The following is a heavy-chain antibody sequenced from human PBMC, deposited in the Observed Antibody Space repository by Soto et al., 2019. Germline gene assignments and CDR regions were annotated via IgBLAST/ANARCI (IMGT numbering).Heavy chain of an antibody. V-gene: IGHV1-2*02. J-gene: IGHJ4*02. CDR1: GYTFTGYY. CDR3: ARINDFWSGTKDY. D-gene: IGHD3-3*01. CDR2: INPNSGGT. Sequence: ASVKVSCKASGYTFTGYYMHWVRQAPGQGLEWMGWINPNSGGTNYAQKFQGRVTMTRDTSISTAYMELSRLRSDDTAVYYCARINDFWSGTKDYWGQGTPAPVYS.